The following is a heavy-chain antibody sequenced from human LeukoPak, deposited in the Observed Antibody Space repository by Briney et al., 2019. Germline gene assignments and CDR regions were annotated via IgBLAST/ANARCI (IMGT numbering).Heavy chain of an antibody. CDR1: GGSISSSSYY. CDR2: IYYSGST. Sequence: RPSETLSLTCTVSGGSISSSSYYWGWIRQPPGKGLEWIGSIYYSGSTYYSPSLKSRVTISVDTSKNQFSLKLSSVTAADTAVYYCARGELLLRYFDWLGQGTLVTVSS. D-gene: IGHD1-26*01. CDR3: ARGELLLRYFDW. J-gene: IGHJ4*02. V-gene: IGHV4-39*01.